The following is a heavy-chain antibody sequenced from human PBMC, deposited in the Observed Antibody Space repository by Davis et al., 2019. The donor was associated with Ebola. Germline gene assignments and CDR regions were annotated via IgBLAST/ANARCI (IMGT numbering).Heavy chain of an antibody. V-gene: IGHV3-33*01. J-gene: IGHJ4*02. CDR3: VSSDY. CDR2: IWYDGSNE. Sequence: GESLKISCAASGFTFSSFGMHWVRQAPGKGLVWLALIWYDGSNEYYADSVKGRFTISRDNSKSTLFLQMNSLRAEDTAVYYCVSSDYWGQGTLVTVSS. CDR1: GFTFSSFG.